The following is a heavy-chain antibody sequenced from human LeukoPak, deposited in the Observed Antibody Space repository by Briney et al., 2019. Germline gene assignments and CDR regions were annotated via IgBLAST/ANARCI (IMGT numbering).Heavy chain of an antibody. D-gene: IGHD1-26*01. J-gene: IGHJ4*02. CDR1: GFIFSSYG. CDR2: IRYDGNKK. CDR3: AKGISGSTRDYFDY. Sequence: GGSLRLSCAASGFIFSSYGMHWVRQAPGKGLEWVAFIRYDGNKKYYADSVKGRFTISRDNSKNTLYLQMNSLRAEDTAVYYCAKGISGSTRDYFDYWGQGTLVTVSS. V-gene: IGHV3-30*02.